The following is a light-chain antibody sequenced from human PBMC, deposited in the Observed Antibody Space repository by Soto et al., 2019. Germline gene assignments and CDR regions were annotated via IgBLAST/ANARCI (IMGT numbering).Light chain of an antibody. Sequence: SGLTKVWSVKRSAVECVGITNTETSSDVGGYNYVSWYQQHPGKAPKLRIYDVSKRPSGVPDRFSGSKSGNTASLTISGLQAEDEADYYCCSYAGSSYVFGTGTKVTVL. V-gene: IGLV2-11*01. CDR2: DVS. CDR3: CSYAGSSYV. J-gene: IGLJ1*01. CDR1: SSDVGGYNY.